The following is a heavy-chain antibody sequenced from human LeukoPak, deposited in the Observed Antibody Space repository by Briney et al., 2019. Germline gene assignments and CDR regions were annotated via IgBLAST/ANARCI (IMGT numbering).Heavy chain of an antibody. Sequence: PGGCLRLSRAASVFTFRHYAMTWVRPAHAKGVAGVSTISRTWGFTVSTYYAASVKSRFTISRDNSDNKLYLQMDGLRADDTAVYYCMKDRRYAGNSALSWFDPWGQGTLVTVSS. D-gene: IGHD4-23*01. V-gene: IGHV3-23*01. J-gene: IGHJ5*02. CDR3: MKDRRYAGNSALSWFDP. CDR1: VFTFRHYA. CDR2: ISRTWGFTVST.